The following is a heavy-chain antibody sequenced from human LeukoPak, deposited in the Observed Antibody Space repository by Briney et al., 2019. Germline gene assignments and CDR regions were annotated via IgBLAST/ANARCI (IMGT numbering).Heavy chain of an antibody. CDR3: ARDLVRFTRFLEWLFGSAFDY. D-gene: IGHD3-3*01. V-gene: IGHV3-49*04. CDR1: GFTFGDYA. CDR2: IRSKAYGGTT. Sequence: PGGSLRLSCTASGFTFGDYAMSWVRQAPGKGLEWVGFIRSKAYGGTTEYAASVKGRFTISRDDFKSMAYLQMNSLRAEDTAVYYCARDLVRFTRFLEWLFGSAFDYWGQGTLVTVSS. J-gene: IGHJ4*02.